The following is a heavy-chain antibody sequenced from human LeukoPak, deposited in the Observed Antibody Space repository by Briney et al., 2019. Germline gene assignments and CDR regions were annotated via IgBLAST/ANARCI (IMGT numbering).Heavy chain of an antibody. CDR1: GFTFSSYS. CDR3: ARAGYSRDGYDDAFDI. V-gene: IGHV3-21*01. D-gene: IGHD5-24*01. CDR2: ISSSSSYI. Sequence: GGSLRLSCAASGFTFSSYSMNWVRQAPGKGLEWVSSISSSSSYIYYADSVKGRFTISRDNAKNSLYLQMNSLRAEDTAVYYCARAGYSRDGYDDAFDIWGQGTMVTVSS. J-gene: IGHJ3*02.